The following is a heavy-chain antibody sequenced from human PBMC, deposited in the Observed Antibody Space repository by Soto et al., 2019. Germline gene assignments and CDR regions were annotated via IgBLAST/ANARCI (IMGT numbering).Heavy chain of an antibody. V-gene: IGHV4-59*01. Sequence: XETLSLTGTVSGGSISTNYWSWIRQPPGSGLVWIGSISYSGTTNYNPSLKGRVTMSLDTSENQFSLKLSSVTAADTAVYYCARDVRATILPIGHTNFFDHWGQGALVTVSS. CDR1: GGSISTNY. CDR2: ISYSGTT. J-gene: IGHJ5*02. CDR3: ARDVRATILPIGHTNFFDH. D-gene: IGHD5-12*01.